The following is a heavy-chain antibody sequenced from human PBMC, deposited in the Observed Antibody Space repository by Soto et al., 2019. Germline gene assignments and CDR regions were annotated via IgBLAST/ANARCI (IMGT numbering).Heavy chain of an antibody. V-gene: IGHV1-69*01. Sequence: QVQLVQSGAEVKKPGSSVKVSCKASGGTFSSYAISWVRQAPGQGLEWMGGIIPIFGTANYAQKFQGRVTITADESTSTAYMELSSLRSEDTAVYYSASSYSSGWYDYYYGMDVWGQGTTVTVSS. CDR2: IIPIFGTA. CDR3: ASSYSSGWYDYYYGMDV. CDR1: GGTFSSYA. D-gene: IGHD6-19*01. J-gene: IGHJ6*02.